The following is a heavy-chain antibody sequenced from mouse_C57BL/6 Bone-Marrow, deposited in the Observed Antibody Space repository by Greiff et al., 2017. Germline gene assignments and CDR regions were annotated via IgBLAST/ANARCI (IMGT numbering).Heavy chain of an antibody. D-gene: IGHD1-1*02. CDR3: ARIDGYWYFDV. Sequence: QVTLKESGPGILQPSQTLSLTCSFSGFSLSTFGMGVGWIRQPSGKGLEWLAHIWWDDDTYYNPALKSRLSLFKDTSKNQVFLKSANVDTADTATYYCARIDGYWYFDVGGTGTTVTVSS. V-gene: IGHV8-8*01. CDR1: GFSLSTFGMG. J-gene: IGHJ1*03. CDR2: IWWDDDT.